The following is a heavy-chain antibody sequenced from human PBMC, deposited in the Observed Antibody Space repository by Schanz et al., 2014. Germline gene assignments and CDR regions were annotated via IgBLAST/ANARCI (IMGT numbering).Heavy chain of an antibody. J-gene: IGHJ4*02. CDR2: ISGGGGTT. CDR3: ARDHTTESYYSAGPPIDY. V-gene: IGHV3-23*01. CDR1: GFSFSSYA. D-gene: IGHD1-26*01. Sequence: EVQLLESGGGLVQPGGSLRLSCATSGFSFSSYAMCWVRQAPGKGLEWVSAISGGGGTTYYTDSVKGRFTISRDNSRNTLYLQMNSLRAEDTAVYYCARDHTTESYYSAGPPIDYWGQGTLLTVSS.